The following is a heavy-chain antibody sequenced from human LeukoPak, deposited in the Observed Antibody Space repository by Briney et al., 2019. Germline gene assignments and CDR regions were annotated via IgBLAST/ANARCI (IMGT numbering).Heavy chain of an antibody. Sequence: NPSETLSLTCTVSGGSISSYYWSWIRQPPGKGLEWIGEINHSGSTNYNPSLKSRVTISVDTSKNQFSLKLSSVTAADTAVYYCARGRAYYDFWSGPRPFDYWGQGTLVTVSS. CDR1: GGSISSYY. CDR3: ARGRAYYDFWSGPRPFDY. D-gene: IGHD3-3*01. V-gene: IGHV4-34*01. CDR2: INHSGST. J-gene: IGHJ4*02.